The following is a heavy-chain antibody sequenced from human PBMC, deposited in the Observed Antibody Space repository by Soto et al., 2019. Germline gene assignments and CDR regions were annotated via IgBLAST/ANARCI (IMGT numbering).Heavy chain of an antibody. Sequence: VASVKVSCKASGYTFTSYAMRWVRQAPGQRLEWMGWINAGNGNTKYSQKFQGRVTITRDTSASTAYMELSSLRSEDTAVYYCARDGPWYYYDSSGYDYFDYWGQGTLVTVSS. J-gene: IGHJ4*02. CDR3: ARDGPWYYYDSSGYDYFDY. CDR1: GYTFTSYA. D-gene: IGHD3-22*01. V-gene: IGHV1-3*01. CDR2: INAGNGNT.